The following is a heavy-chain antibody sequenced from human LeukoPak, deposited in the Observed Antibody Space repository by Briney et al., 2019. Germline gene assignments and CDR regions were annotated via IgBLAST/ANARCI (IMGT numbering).Heavy chain of an antibody. CDR2: ISGSGGST. V-gene: IGHV3-23*01. Sequence: GRSLRLSCAASGFTFSSYAMSWVRQAPGKGLEWVSAISGSGGSTYYADSVKGRFTISRDNSKNTLYLQMNSLRAEDTAVYYCAKNLDYSSSWPFDYWGQGTLVTVSS. J-gene: IGHJ4*02. CDR3: AKNLDYSSSWPFDY. D-gene: IGHD6-13*01. CDR1: GFTFSSYA.